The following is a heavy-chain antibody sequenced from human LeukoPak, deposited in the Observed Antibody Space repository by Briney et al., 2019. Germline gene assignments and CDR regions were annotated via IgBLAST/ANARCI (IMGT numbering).Heavy chain of an antibody. Sequence: SSETLSLTCTVSGGSISSSSYYWGWIRQPPGKGLEWIGSIYYSGSTYYNPSLKSRVTISVDKSNNQFSLNLSSVTAADTAVYYCAKSNAWDWFDPWGQGTLVTVSS. J-gene: IGHJ5*02. V-gene: IGHV4-39*07. CDR2: IYYSGST. D-gene: IGHD4-11*01. CDR3: AKSNAWDWFDP. CDR1: GGSISSSSYY.